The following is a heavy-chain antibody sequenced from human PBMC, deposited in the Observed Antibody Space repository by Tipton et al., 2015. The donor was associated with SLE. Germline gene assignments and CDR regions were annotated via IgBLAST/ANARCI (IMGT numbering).Heavy chain of an antibody. V-gene: IGHV3-21*01. CDR1: GFTFSSYS. D-gene: IGHD1-26*01. CDR3: ARDLSGSYHSYYFDY. J-gene: IGHJ4*02. Sequence: SLRLSCAASGFTFSSYSMNWVRQAPGKGLEWVSSISSSSSYIYYADSVKGRFTISRDNAKNSLYLQMNSLRAEDTAVYYCARDLSGSYHSYYFDYWGQGTLVTVSS. CDR2: ISSSSSYI.